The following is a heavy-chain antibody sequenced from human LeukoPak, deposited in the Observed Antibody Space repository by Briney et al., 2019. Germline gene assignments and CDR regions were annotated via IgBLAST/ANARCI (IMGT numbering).Heavy chain of an antibody. V-gene: IGHV3-7*01. J-gene: IGHJ4*02. Sequence: GGSLRLSCAASGLTFSSYWMSWVPQAPGEGLEWVANIKQDGSEKYYVDTVKGRSTISRDNAKNSLYLQMNSVRAEETAVYYCARDPLRADYWGQGTLVTVS. D-gene: IGHD3-10*01. CDR2: IKQDGSEK. CDR1: GLTFSSYW. CDR3: ARDPLRADY.